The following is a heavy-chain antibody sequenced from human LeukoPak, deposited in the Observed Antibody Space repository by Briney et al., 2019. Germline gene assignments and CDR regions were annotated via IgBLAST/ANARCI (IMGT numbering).Heavy chain of an antibody. CDR3: ARQYYYDSSGYFDY. CDR2: IYYSGSA. Sequence: PSETLSLTCTVSGVSISSYFWSWIRQPPGKGPEWIGYIYYSGSANCNPSLKSRVTISVDTSKNQFSLKLSSVTAADTAVYYCARQYYYDSSGYFDYWGQGTLVTVSS. J-gene: IGHJ4*02. D-gene: IGHD3-22*01. V-gene: IGHV4-59*08. CDR1: GVSISSYF.